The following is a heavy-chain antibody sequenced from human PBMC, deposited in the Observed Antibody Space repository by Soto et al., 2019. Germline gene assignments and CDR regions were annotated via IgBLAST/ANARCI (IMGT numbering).Heavy chain of an antibody. D-gene: IGHD6-19*01. J-gene: IGHJ4*02. Sequence: LSLTCAVSSGSISSSNWWSWVRQPPGKGLEWIGEIYHSGSTNYNPSLKSRVTISVDKSKNQFSLKLSSVTAADTAVYYCARDRKGIAVAGFPPGFDYWGQGTLVTVSS. V-gene: IGHV4-4*02. CDR3: ARDRKGIAVAGFPPGFDY. CDR1: SGSISSSNW. CDR2: IYHSGST.